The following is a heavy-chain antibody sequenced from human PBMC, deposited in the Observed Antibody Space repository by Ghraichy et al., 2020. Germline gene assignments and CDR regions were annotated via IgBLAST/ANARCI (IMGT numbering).Heavy chain of an antibody. J-gene: IGHJ3*02. CDR1: SGSISSSSYY. D-gene: IGHD5-12*01. CDR3: ASALVTTTSTFEI. V-gene: IGHV4-39*01. CDR2: VYYSGKT. Sequence: SETLSLTCIVSSGSISSSSYYWGWIRQPPGKGLEWIGSVYYSGKTYYSPSLKSRLTVSADTSKNQFSLKLSSVTAADTAVYYCASALVTTTSTFEIWGQGTMVIVPS.